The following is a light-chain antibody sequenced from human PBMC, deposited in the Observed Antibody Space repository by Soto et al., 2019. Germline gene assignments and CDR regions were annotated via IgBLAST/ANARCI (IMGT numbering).Light chain of an antibody. Sequence: EVVMTQSPVNLSVSPGERATLSCRASQSVSTHLAWYQQKPGQAPKLLIYAASTRVTGISARFSGSGSGTEFNLTISSLQSEDFAVYFCQQYDDWLRLTFGGGTKVEIK. J-gene: IGKJ4*01. CDR2: AAS. CDR3: QQYDDWLRLT. V-gene: IGKV3-15*01. CDR1: QSVSTH.